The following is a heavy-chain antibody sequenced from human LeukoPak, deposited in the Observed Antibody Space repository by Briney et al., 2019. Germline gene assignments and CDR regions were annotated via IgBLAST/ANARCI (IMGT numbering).Heavy chain of an antibody. CDR2: ISWDGGST. CDR3: AKLSGYDSSGWHFDY. V-gene: IGHV3-43D*03. Sequence: GGSLRLSCAASGFTFDDYAMHWVRQAPGKGLEWVSLISWDGGSTYYADSVKGRFTISRDNSKNSLYLQMNSLRAEDTALYYCAKLSGYDSSGWHFDYWGQGTLVTVSS. J-gene: IGHJ4*02. D-gene: IGHD6-19*01. CDR1: GFTFDDYA.